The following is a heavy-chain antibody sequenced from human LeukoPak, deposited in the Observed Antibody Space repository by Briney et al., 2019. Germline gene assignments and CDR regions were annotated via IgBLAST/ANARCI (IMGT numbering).Heavy chain of an antibody. Sequence: SETLSLTCSVSDGSITSHYWSWNRQPPGRGLEWIGYAYHSGSTNYNPSLKSRVTLSVDTSKNQFSLKLNSMTAADTAVYYCARTPGNTLDYWGQGTLVTVSS. V-gene: IGHV4-59*11. J-gene: IGHJ4*02. D-gene: IGHD1-14*01. CDR1: DGSITSHY. CDR2: AYHSGST. CDR3: ARTPGNTLDY.